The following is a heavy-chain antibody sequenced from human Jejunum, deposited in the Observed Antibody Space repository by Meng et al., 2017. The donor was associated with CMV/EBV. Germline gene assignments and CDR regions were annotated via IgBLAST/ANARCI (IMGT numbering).Heavy chain of an antibody. J-gene: IGHJ5*02. D-gene: IGHD4-17*01. Sequence: SGFTFTSYSITWVRQAPGKALEWLSYISGSSTYIYRADSVKGRFTISRDNAKNSVYLQMNGLRAEAAAVYYCARAIDYGDPNWFDTWGQGTLVTVSS. CDR2: ISGSSTYI. V-gene: IGHV3-21*01. CDR3: ARAIDYGDPNWFDT. CDR1: GFTFTSYS.